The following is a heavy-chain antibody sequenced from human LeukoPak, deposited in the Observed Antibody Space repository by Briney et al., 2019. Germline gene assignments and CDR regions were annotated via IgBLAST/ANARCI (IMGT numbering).Heavy chain of an antibody. J-gene: IGHJ4*02. CDR1: GYSISSGYY. Sequence: SETLSLTCTVSGYSISSGYYWGWIRQPPGKGLEWIGSIYHSGSTYYNPSLKRRVTISVDTSKNQFSLKLSSVTAADTAVYYCASHPPNGNPWDYWGQGTLVTVSS. CDR3: ASHPPNGNPWDY. D-gene: IGHD1-1*01. CDR2: IYHSGST. V-gene: IGHV4-38-2*02.